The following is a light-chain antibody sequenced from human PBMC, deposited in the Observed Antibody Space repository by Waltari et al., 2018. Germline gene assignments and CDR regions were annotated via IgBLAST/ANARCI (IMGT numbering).Light chain of an antibody. CDR2: ELS. CDR3: SAYGGRDNPWV. CDR1: HSPLCPPTS. Sequence: QSGLTQPPSASGSPGHAVTLPCPGPHSPLCPPTSLTWYQQHPAKAPKLIIYELSKRPSGVPDRFSGSKSGNTASLTVSRLQAEDEAEYHCSAYGGRDNPWVFGGGTKLTVL. J-gene: IGLJ3*02. V-gene: IGLV2-8*01.